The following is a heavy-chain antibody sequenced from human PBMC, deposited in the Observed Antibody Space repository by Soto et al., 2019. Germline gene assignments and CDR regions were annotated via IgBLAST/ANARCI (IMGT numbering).Heavy chain of an antibody. V-gene: IGHV3-74*01. CDR1: GFTFSSYW. Sequence: PGGSLRLSCAASGFTFSSYWMHWVRQAPGKGLVWVSRINSDGSSTSYADSVKGRFTISRDNAKNTLYLQMNSLRAEDTAVYYCARERSYCTNGVCPWYYGMDVWGQGTTVTVSS. D-gene: IGHD2-8*01. CDR2: INSDGSST. CDR3: ARERSYCTNGVCPWYYGMDV. J-gene: IGHJ6*02.